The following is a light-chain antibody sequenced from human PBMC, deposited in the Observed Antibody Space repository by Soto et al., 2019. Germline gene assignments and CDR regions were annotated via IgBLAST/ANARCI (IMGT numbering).Light chain of an antibody. Sequence: EIVLTQSPGTLSLSPGERATLSCRASQSVRSTYLAWYQQKPGQAPRLLIYRASSRATGIPDRFSGSGSGTNFTLTISRLETEDFAVYYCQHYGASWTFGQGTKVEI. CDR3: QHYGASWT. V-gene: IGKV3-20*01. CDR2: RAS. CDR1: QSVRSTY. J-gene: IGKJ1*01.